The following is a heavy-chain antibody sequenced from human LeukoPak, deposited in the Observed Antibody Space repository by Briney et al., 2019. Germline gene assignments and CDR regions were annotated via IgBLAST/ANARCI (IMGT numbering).Heavy chain of an antibody. CDR1: VFTFSSYA. D-gene: IGHD1-26*01. J-gene: IGHJ6*02. V-gene: IGHV3-23*01. Sequence: GGSLRLSCAASVFTFSSYAMSWVRQAPGKGLEWVSSISGSGGSTYYADSVKGRFTISRDNSKNTLYLQMNSLRAEDTAVYYCAKGGVGSYYYYGMDVWGQGTTVTVSS. CDR2: ISGSGGST. CDR3: AKGGVGSYYYYGMDV.